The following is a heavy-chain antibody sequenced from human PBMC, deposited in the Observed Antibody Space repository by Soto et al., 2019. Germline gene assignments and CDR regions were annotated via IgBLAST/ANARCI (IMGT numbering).Heavy chain of an antibody. V-gene: IGHV1-18*01. D-gene: IGHD2-8*01. J-gene: IGHJ6*02. CDR2: ISAYNGNT. CDR3: ARDSRLGYCTNGVCRNFYGMDV. Sequence: ASVKVSCKASGYTFTSYGISWVRQAPGQGLEWMGWISAYNGNTNYVQKLQGRVTMTTDTSTSTAYMELRSLRSDDTAVYYCARDSRLGYCTNGVCRNFYGMDVWGQGTTVTVSS. CDR1: GYTFTSYG.